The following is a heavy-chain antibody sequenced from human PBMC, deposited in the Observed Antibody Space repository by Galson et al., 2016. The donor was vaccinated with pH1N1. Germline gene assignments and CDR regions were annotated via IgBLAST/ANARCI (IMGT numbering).Heavy chain of an antibody. V-gene: IGHV1-2*02. Sequence: SVKVSCKASGYTFTSYHVHWVRQALGQGLEWMGSINPNSGGANYAQSFQGRVTITRDTSISTASMELSVLRSDDTATYYCARAATVVGDWYFDLWGRGTLVPVSS. D-gene: IGHD4-23*01. CDR2: INPNSGGA. CDR1: GYTFTSYH. J-gene: IGHJ2*01. CDR3: ARAATVVGDWYFDL.